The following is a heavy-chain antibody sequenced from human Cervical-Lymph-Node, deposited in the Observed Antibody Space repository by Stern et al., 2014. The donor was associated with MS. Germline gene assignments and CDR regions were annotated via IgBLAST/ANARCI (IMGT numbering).Heavy chain of an antibody. J-gene: IGHJ6*02. D-gene: IGHD3-9*01. CDR2: ISGYYGDT. V-gene: IGHV1-18*04. Sequence: VQLVESGADVKKPGASVKVSCKASSYTFSSYGIAWVRQAPGQGLEWMGWISGYYGDTNYAPKLQGRVTLTTDPSTRTAYMEIRSLRFDDTAVYYCARAYFDSYGLDVWGQGTTVTVSS. CDR1: SYTFSSYG. CDR3: ARAYFDSYGLDV.